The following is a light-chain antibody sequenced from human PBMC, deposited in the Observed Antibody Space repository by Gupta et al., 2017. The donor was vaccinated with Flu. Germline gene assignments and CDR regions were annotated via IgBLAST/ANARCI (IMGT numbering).Light chain of an antibody. CDR2: GVT. J-gene: IGLJ2*01. Sequence: TSSDIGSYNYVSWYQQHPGKAPQLLIYGVTNRPSGVSNRFSGSKSGDTASLTISGLQAEDEADYYCSSCTSSTTVVFGGGTKLTVL. CDR1: SSDIGSYNY. CDR3: SSCTSSTTVV. V-gene: IGLV2-14*01.